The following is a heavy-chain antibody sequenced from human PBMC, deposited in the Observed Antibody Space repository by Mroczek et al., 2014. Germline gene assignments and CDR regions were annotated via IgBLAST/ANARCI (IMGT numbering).Heavy chain of an antibody. J-gene: IGHJ2*01. CDR3: ARHPGYYDSSGYLPPSHWYFDL. CDR2: IYYSGST. Sequence: QLQQWGPGLVKPSETLSLTCTVSGGSISSSSYYWGWIRQPPGKGLEWIGSIYYSGSTYYNPSLKSRVTISVDTSKNQFSLKLSSVTAADTAVYYCARHPGYYDSSGYLPPSHWYFDLWGRGTLVTVSS. D-gene: IGHD3-22*01. CDR1: GGSISSSSYY. V-gene: IGHV4-39*01.